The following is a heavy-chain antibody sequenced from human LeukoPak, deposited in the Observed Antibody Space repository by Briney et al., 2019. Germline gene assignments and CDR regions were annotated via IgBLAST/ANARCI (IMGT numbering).Heavy chain of an antibody. CDR1: GGSISSSNYY. CDR3: ARDQRYCSGGSCYSVFSWGY. J-gene: IGHJ4*02. V-gene: IGHV4-39*07. Sequence: SETLSLTCTVSGGSISSSNYYWGWIRQPPGKGLEWIGTIYYRGSAYYNPSLKSRVTISVDTSKNQFSLKLSSVTAADTAVYYCARDQRYCSGGSCYSVFSWGYWGQGTLVTVSS. D-gene: IGHD2-15*01. CDR2: IYYRGSA.